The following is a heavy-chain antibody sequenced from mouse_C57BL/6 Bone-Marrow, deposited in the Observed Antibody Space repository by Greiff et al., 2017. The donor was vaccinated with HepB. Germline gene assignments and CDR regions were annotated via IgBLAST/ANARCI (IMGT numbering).Heavy chain of an antibody. J-gene: IGHJ3*01. CDR3: ARLGYYYGTWFAY. V-gene: IGHV1-81*01. CDR2: IYPRSGNT. CDR1: GYTFTSYG. Sequence: VQGVESGAELARPGASVKLSCKASGYTFTSYGISWVKQRTGQGLEWIGEIYPRSGNTYYNEKFKGKATLTADKSSSTAYMELRSLTSEDSAVYFCARLGYYYGTWFAYWGQGTVVTVSA. D-gene: IGHD1-1*01.